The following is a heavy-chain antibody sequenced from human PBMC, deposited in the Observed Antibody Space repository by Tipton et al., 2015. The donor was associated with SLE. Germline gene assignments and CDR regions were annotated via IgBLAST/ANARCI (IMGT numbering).Heavy chain of an antibody. J-gene: IGHJ6*02. CDR2: IWYDGSNK. D-gene: IGHD4-23*01. V-gene: IGHV3-33*06. CDR1: GFTFDDYA. CDR3: AKVRQGKNYYYGMDV. Sequence: SLRLSCAASGFTFDDYAMNWVRQAPGKGLEWVAVIWYDGSNKYYADSVKGRFTISRDNSKNTLYLQMNSLRAEDTAVYYCAKVRQGKNYYYGMDVWGQGTTVTVSS.